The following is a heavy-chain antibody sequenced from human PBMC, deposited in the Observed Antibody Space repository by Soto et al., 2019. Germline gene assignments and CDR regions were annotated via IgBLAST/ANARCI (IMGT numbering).Heavy chain of an antibody. CDR1: GGSISSGDYY. CDR2: IYYSGST. CDR3: AQILRGNPRDAFDI. D-gene: IGHD3-9*01. J-gene: IGHJ3*02. Sequence: SETLSLTCSVSGGSISSGDYYWSWIRQPPGKGLEWIGYIYYSGSTYYNPSLKSRVTISVDTSKNQFSLKLSSVTAADTAGYYCAQILRGNPRDAFDIWGQGKKVTVSS. V-gene: IGHV4-30-4*01.